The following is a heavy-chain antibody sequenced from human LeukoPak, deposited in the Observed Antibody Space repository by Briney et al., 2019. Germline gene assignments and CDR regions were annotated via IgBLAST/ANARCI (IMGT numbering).Heavy chain of an antibody. Sequence: ASVKVSCKASGYTFNTYGITWVRQAPGQGLEWMGWISGYNGKTRYAQKFQGRVTMTTDTSTNTAYMELRSLRSDDTAVYYCAREMAVAGSGVIDSWGQGTLVTVSS. CDR2: ISGYNGKT. V-gene: IGHV1-18*01. D-gene: IGHD6-19*01. CDR3: AREMAVAGSGVIDS. J-gene: IGHJ4*02. CDR1: GYTFNTYG.